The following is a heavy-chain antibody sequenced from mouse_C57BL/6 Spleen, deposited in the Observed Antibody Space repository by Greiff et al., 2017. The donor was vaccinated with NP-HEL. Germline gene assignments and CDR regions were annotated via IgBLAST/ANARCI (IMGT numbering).Heavy chain of an antibody. V-gene: IGHV5-4*01. Sequence: EVQLVESGGGLVKPGGSLKLSCAASGFTFSSYAMSWVRQTPEKRLEWVATISDGGSYTYYPDNVKGRFTISRDNAKNNLYLQMSHLKSEDTAMYYCARDEGQLSLYYAMDYWGQGTSVTVSS. D-gene: IGHD3-2*02. CDR1: GFTFSSYA. CDR2: ISDGGSYT. CDR3: ARDEGQLSLYYAMDY. J-gene: IGHJ4*01.